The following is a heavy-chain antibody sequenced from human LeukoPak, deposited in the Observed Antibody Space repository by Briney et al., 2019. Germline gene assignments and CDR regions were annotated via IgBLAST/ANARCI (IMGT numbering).Heavy chain of an antibody. D-gene: IGHD3-10*01. CDR3: ARVEGGLLWFGEGTAFDI. J-gene: IGHJ3*02. CDR1: GGTFSSYA. Sequence: GASVKVSCKASGGTFSSYAISWVRQAPGQGLEWMGRIIPIFGTANYAQKFQGRVTITADESTSTAYMELSSLRSEDTAVYYCARVEGGLLWFGEGTAFDIWGQGTMVTVSS. CDR2: IIPIFGTA. V-gene: IGHV1-69*15.